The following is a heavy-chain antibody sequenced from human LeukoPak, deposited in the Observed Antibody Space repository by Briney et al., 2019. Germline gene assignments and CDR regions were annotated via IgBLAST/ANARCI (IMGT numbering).Heavy chain of an antibody. CDR3: ARGNKRITIFGVVMVYYFDY. CDR2: IYYSGST. D-gene: IGHD3-3*01. CDR1: GGSFSSYY. Sequence: SETLSLTCSVSGGSFSSYYWSWIRQPPGKGLEWIGNIYYSGSTNDNPSLKTRVTISVDTSKNQFSLQLSSVTAADTAVYYCARGNKRITIFGVVMVYYFDYWGQGTLVTVSS. J-gene: IGHJ4*02. V-gene: IGHV4-59*01.